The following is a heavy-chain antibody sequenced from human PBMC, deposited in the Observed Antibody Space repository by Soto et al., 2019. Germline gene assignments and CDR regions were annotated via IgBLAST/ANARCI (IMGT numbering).Heavy chain of an antibody. Sequence: QVQLVQSGPEVKKPGASVKVSCKASGYPFPNYGLSWVRQAPGQGLEWMGWISVSSGNREYTQKYQDRLIMTTDTSTTTAYMELRSLTSDDTAVYYCARGWGQTSGDVDAWGQGTLVIVSS. J-gene: IGHJ5*02. CDR1: GYPFPNYG. D-gene: IGHD5-12*01. CDR2: ISVSSGNR. CDR3: ARGWGQTSGDVDA. V-gene: IGHV1-18*04.